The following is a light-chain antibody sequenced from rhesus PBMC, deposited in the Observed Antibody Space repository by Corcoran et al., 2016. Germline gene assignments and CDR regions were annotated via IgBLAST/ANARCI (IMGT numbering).Light chain of an antibody. Sequence: DIQMTQSPSSLSASVGDRVTITCRASQDISSWLAWYQQKPGKVPNLLIYKASSLQSGVPSRLSGSGSGTDFTLTISILQPEDFATYYCQQYNRAPWTFGQGTKVEI. V-gene: IGKV1-21*01. J-gene: IGKJ1*01. CDR1: QDISSW. CDR3: QQYNRAPWT. CDR2: KAS.